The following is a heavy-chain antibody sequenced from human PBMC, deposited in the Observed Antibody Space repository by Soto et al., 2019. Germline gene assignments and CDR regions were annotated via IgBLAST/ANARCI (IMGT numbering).Heavy chain of an antibody. Sequence: SGPTLVNPTQTLTLTCTFSGFSFTTAGVAVGWIRQTPGGALEWLTLIYYNDDRRFSPSLKTRLTITGDTSKNQVVLSLTNVDPGDTATYFCAHSDGGYEIIYFDSWGQGIPVTV. CDR3: AHSDGGYEIIYFDS. V-gene: IGHV2-5*01. D-gene: IGHD5-12*01. CDR2: IYYNDDR. J-gene: IGHJ4*02. CDR1: GFSFTTAGVA.